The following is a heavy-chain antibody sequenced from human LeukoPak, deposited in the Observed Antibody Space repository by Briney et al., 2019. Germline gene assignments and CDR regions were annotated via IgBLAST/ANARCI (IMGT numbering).Heavy chain of an antibody. CDR2: ISGSGGST. CDR3: AKDRMITFGGVIVVYYFDY. V-gene: IGHV3-23*01. CDR1: GFTFSSYA. Sequence: GGSLRLSCAASGFTFSSYAMSWVRQAPGKGLEWVSAISGSGGSTYYADSVKGRFTISRENSKNTLYLKMNSLRAEDTAVYYCAKDRMITFGGVIVVYYFDYWGQGTLVTVSS. D-gene: IGHD3-16*02. J-gene: IGHJ4*02.